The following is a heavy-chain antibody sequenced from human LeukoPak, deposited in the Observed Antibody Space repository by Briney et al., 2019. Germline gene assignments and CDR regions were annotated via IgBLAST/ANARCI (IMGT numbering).Heavy chain of an antibody. V-gene: IGHV4-38-2*02. D-gene: IGHD5-24*01. CDR1: GDSISSSYY. CDR3: ARPLEMATITKGSVWFDP. CDR2: IYHSGIT. Sequence: SETLSLTCTVSGDSISSSYYWGWIRQPPGKGLEWIGSIYHSGITYYNPSLKSRVTISVDTSKNQFSLKLSSVTAADTAVYYCARPLEMATITKGSVWFDPWGQGTLVTVSS. J-gene: IGHJ5*02.